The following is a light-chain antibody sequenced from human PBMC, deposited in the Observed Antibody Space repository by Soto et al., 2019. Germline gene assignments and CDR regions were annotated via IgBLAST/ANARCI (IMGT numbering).Light chain of an antibody. Sequence: EIVLTQSPGTLSLSPGERARLSCRASQSVSNNYLAWYQQKPGQAPRLLIYDASTRATGIPDRFSGSGSGTDFTLTISRLEPEDFAVYYCQQYGSSPRTFGQGTKVDIK. J-gene: IGKJ1*01. CDR1: QSVSNNY. CDR3: QQYGSSPRT. CDR2: DAS. V-gene: IGKV3-20*01.